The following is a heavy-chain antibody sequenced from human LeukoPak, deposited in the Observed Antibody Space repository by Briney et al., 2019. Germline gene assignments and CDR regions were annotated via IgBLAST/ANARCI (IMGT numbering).Heavy chain of an antibody. V-gene: IGHV1-2*02. D-gene: IGHD2-2*01. CDR2: INPDNGGT. CDR3: ARGRVVPAAMYYYYYMDV. CDR1: GYTFADYY. J-gene: IGHJ6*03. Sequence: ASVKVSCKASGYTFADYYMNWVRQAPGQGLEWMGWINPDNGGTNCAQKFQGRVIMTRDTSITTVYMELSRLRSDDTAVYYCARGRVVPAAMYYYYYMDVWGKGTTVTISS.